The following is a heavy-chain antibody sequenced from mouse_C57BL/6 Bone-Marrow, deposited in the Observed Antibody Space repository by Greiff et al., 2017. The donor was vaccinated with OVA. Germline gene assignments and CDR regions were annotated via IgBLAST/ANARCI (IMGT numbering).Heavy chain of an antibody. V-gene: IGHV2-2*01. Sequence: QVQLQQSGPGLVQPSQSLSITCTVSGFSLTSYGVHWVRQSPGKGLEWLGVIWSGGSTDYNAAFISRLSISKDNSKSQVFFKMNSLQADDTAIYYCARSGTTRGYFDYWGQGTTLTVSS. J-gene: IGHJ2*01. D-gene: IGHD1-1*01. CDR1: GFSLTSYG. CDR3: ARSGTTRGYFDY. CDR2: IWSGGST.